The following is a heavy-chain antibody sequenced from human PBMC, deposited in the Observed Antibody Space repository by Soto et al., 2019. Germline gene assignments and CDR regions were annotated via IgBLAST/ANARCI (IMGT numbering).Heavy chain of an antibody. CDR1: GYTFTNND. Sequence: ASVKVSCKASGYTFTNNDVSWVRQATGQGLEWMGRMNPGSGDTGYAQKFQGRVTMTRDISIATAYMELNSLTSEDTATYYCARMESFGSLNWFDPWGQGTLVTVSS. J-gene: IGHJ5*02. CDR2: MNPGSGDT. V-gene: IGHV1-8*02. D-gene: IGHD5-18*01. CDR3: ARMESFGSLNWFDP.